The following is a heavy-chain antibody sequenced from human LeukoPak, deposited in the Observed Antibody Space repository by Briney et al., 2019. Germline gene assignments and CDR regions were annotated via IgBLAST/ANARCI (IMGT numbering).Heavy chain of an antibody. CDR2: INPNSGGT. CDR1: GYTFTGYY. D-gene: IGHD3-22*01. J-gene: IGHJ6*02. V-gene: IGHV1-2*02. CDR3: ARSHPIVPMDV. Sequence: ASEKVSCKASGYTFTGYYMHWVRQAPEQGVEWMGWINPNSGGTNYAQKFQGRVTMTRDTSISTAYMELSRLRSDDTAVYYCARSHPIVPMDVWGQGTTVTVSS.